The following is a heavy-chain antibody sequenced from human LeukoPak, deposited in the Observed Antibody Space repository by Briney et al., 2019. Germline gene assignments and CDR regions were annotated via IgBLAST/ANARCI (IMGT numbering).Heavy chain of an antibody. CDR1: GYTFTGYY. J-gene: IGHJ5*02. Sequence: GASVKVSCKASGYTFTGYYMHWVRQAPGQGLEWMGWINPNSGGTNYAQKFQGRVTMTRDTSISTAYMELSRLRSDDTAVYYCARMRTLNYYDSSGYHWFDPWGQGTLVTVSS. CDR3: ARMRTLNYYDSSGYHWFDP. D-gene: IGHD3-22*01. CDR2: INPNSGGT. V-gene: IGHV1-2*02.